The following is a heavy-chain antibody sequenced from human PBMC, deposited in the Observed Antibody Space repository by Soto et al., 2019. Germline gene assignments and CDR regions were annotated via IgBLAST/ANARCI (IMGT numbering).Heavy chain of an antibody. D-gene: IGHD3-10*01. CDR1: GGSFSGYY. V-gene: IGHV4-34*01. Sequence: QVQLQQWGAGLLKPSETLSLTYAVYGGSFSGYYWSWIRQPPGKGLEWIGEINHSGSTNYNPSLKNRVTRAIDTAKTQFCLKLSSETAADTGVYYCARGVRGYYYGSESYGYWGKGTLVTVYS. J-gene: IGHJ4*02. CDR3: ARGVRGYYYGSESYGY. CDR2: INHSGST.